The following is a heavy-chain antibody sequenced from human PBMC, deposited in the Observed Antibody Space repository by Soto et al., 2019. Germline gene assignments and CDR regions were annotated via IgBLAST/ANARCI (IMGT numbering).Heavy chain of an antibody. CDR3: ARERGITIFGVVPPFGDAFDI. V-gene: IGHV3-21*01. CDR1: GFTFSSYS. Sequence: EVQLVESGGGLVKPGGSLRLSCAASGFTFSSYSMNWVRQAPGKGLEWVSFISSSSSYIYYADSVKGRFTISRDNAKNSLYLQMNSLRAEDTAVYYCARERGITIFGVVPPFGDAFDIWGQGTMVTVSS. CDR2: ISSSSSYI. J-gene: IGHJ3*02. D-gene: IGHD3-3*01.